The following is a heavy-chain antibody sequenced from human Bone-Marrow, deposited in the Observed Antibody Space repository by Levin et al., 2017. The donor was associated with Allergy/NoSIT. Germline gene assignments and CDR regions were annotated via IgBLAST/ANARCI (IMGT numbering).Heavy chain of an antibody. CDR1: GFTFSSYG. D-gene: IGHD3-22*01. Sequence: SCAASGFTFSSYGMHWVRQAPGKGLEWVAVISYDGSNKYYADSVKGRFTISRDNSKNTLYLQMNSLRAEDTAVYYCAKRTYYYDSSGYHGYWYFDLWGRGTLVTVSS. CDR2: ISYDGSNK. V-gene: IGHV3-30*18. J-gene: IGHJ2*01. CDR3: AKRTYYYDSSGYHGYWYFDL.